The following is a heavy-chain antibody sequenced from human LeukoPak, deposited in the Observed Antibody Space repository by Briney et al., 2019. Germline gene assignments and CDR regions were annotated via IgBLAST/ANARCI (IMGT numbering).Heavy chain of an antibody. CDR2: VRFDGNEK. J-gene: IGHJ1*01. Sequence: GGSLRLSCAASGFTFSYYGMHWVRQAPGKGLEWVGFVRFDGNEKYYADSVKGRFTISRDTSRNTLHLQMNSLRAEDTAVYYCAKDLMRDRWFGESWGQGTLVTVSS. V-gene: IGHV3-30*02. CDR1: GFTFSYYG. CDR3: AKDLMRDRWFGES. D-gene: IGHD3-10*01.